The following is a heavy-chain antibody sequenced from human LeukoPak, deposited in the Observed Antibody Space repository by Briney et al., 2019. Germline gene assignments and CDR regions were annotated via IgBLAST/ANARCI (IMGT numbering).Heavy chain of an antibody. CDR3: ARKGGSGTYYGYYFDS. CDR1: GFTFSSYA. D-gene: IGHD3-10*01. Sequence: PGGSLRLSCAASGFTFSSYAITWVRQAPGKGLEWVSAISGSGDNTYYADSVKGRSTISGDNSNNMMYLQMNSLRAEDTAVYYCARKGGSGTYYGYYFDSWGQGTLVTVSS. V-gene: IGHV3-23*01. J-gene: IGHJ4*02. CDR2: ISGSGDNT.